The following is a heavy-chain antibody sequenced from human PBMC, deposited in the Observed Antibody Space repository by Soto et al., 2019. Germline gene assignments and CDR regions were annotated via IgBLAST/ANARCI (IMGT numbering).Heavy chain of an antibody. D-gene: IGHD3-10*01. CDR3: AKRGVDTFGLSY. J-gene: IGHJ4*02. CDR1: GFTFSSFW. CDR2: INTDGSST. Sequence: EVQLVESGAGLVQPGGSLRLSCAVSGFTFSSFWMHWVRQAPGEGLVWVSRINTDGSSTSYADSVKGRFTISRDNAKNTLYLQMNSLRVEDTAMYYCAKRGVDTFGLSYWGQGTLVTVSS. V-gene: IGHV3-74*01.